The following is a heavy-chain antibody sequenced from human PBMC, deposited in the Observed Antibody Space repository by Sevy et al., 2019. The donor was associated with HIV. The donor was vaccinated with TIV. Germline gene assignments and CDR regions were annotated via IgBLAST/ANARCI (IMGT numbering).Heavy chain of an antibody. D-gene: IGHD5-12*01. J-gene: IGHJ5*02. V-gene: IGHV4-59*01. CDR3: ARAPPVRSGDDSLNWFDP. Sequence: SETLSLTCTVSGGSISAYHWSWIRQPPGKGLEYIGYIHYTGTTNYNPSLKSRVTISVDTSKNQFPLKPSSVTAADTALYYCARAPPVRSGDDSLNWFDPWGQGTLVTVSS. CDR2: IHYTGTT. CDR1: GGSISAYH.